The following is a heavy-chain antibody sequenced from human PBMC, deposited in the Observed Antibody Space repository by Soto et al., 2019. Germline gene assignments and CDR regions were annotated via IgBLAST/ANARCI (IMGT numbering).Heavy chain of an antibody. CDR3: AKDSDYYDSIDGYFDY. CDR1: GFTFSSYG. V-gene: IGHV3-30*18. J-gene: IGHJ4*02. CDR2: ISYDGSNK. D-gene: IGHD3-22*01. Sequence: QVQLVESGGGVVQPGRSLRLSCAASGFTFSSYGMHWVRQAPGKGLEWVAVISYDGSNKYYADSVKGRFTISRDNSKNXLYLQMNSLRAEDTAVYYCAKDSDYYDSIDGYFDYWGQGTLVTVSS.